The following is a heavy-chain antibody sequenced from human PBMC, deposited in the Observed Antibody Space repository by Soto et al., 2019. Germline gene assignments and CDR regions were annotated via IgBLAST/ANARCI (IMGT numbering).Heavy chain of an antibody. CDR3: AIDKMITFAGVIVNGAFDI. CDR1: GGTFSSYT. J-gene: IGHJ3*02. CDR2: IIPILGIA. D-gene: IGHD3-16*02. Sequence: GASVKVSCKASGGTFSSYTISWVRQAPGQGHEWMGRIIPILGIANYAQKFQGRGTITADKSTSTAYMELSSLRSEDTAVDYGAIDKMITFAGVIVNGAFDIWGQGTIVTVSS. V-gene: IGHV1-69*04.